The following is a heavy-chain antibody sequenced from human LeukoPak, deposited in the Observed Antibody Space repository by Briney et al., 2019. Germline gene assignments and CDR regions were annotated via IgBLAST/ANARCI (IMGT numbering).Heavy chain of an antibody. V-gene: IGHV3-49*04. J-gene: IGHJ3*02. CDR3: TRDGDYLDDAFDI. D-gene: IGHD4-17*01. Sequence: GGSLRLSCAASGFTFDDYAMHWVRQAPGKGLEWVGFIRSKAYGGTTEYAASVKGRFTISRDDSKSIAYLQMNSLKTEDTAVYYCTRDGDYLDDAFDIWGQGTMVTVSS. CDR2: IRSKAYGGTT. CDR1: GFTFDDYA.